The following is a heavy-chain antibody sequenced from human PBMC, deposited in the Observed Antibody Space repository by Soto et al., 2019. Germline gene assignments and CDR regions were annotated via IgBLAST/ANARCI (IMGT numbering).Heavy chain of an antibody. V-gene: IGHV4-59*01. CDR2: IHVTGNT. Sequence: SETLSLTCTVSGGSMNNYLWSWIRQTPGGGLQWIGYIHVTGNTYHNPSLKSPVTISVDASKTQFSLTLSSVTAADTAVYYCARAPFFARQQPFDSWGQGILVTVSS. CDR3: ARAPFFARQQPFDS. J-gene: IGHJ4*02. CDR1: GGSMNNYL. D-gene: IGHD6-13*01.